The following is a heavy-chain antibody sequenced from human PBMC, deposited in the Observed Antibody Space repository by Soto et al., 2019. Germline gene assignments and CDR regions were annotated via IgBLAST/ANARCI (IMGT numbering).Heavy chain of an antibody. V-gene: IGHV4-4*02. CDR2: IYHTGTT. CDR1: GDSVSSNYY. D-gene: IGHD6-19*01. Sequence: QVQLQESGPGLVKPSGTLSLTCAVSGDSVSSNYYWCWVRQPPGKGLEWIGEIYHTGTTNYNPSLKSRATISVDKSNNPFSLDLSSVTAADTAVYYCARSAGWYAVHSWGPGTLVTVSS. J-gene: IGHJ4*02. CDR3: ARSAGWYAVHS.